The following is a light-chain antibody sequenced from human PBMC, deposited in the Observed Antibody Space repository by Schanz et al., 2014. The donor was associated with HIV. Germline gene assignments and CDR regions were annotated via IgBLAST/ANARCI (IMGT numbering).Light chain of an antibody. CDR3: QQRGDWYT. CDR1: QSVSSN. CDR2: GAS. Sequence: EIVMTQSPATLSVSPGERATLSCRASQSVSSNLAWYQHKPGQAPRLLIYGASSRATGIPDRFSGSGSGTDFTLTISNLEPEDFGVYYCQQRGDWYTFGQGTKLEIK. J-gene: IGKJ2*01. V-gene: IGKV3-11*01.